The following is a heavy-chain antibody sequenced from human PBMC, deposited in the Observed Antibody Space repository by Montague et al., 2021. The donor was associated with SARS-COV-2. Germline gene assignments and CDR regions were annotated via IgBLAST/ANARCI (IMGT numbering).Heavy chain of an antibody. CDR2: VHYTGST. CDR3: ARAQNTCFIANCVNYFEV. D-gene: IGHD1-1*01. Sequence: SETLSLTCEVSGGSISSYYWSWIRQSPGKGLEWIGYVHYTGSTKYNPSLTTRVTLSLDTPKNHFSLKLSSVTAADTAVYYCARAQNTCFIANCVNYFEVWGLGALVTVSS. J-gene: IGHJ4*02. CDR1: GGSISSYY. V-gene: IGHV4-59*01.